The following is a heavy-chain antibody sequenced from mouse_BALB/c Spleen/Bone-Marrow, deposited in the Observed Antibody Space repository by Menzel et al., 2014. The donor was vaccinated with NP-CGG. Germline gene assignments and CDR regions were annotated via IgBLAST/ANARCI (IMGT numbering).Heavy chain of an antibody. D-gene: IGHD2-1*01. CDR1: GFTFSSYT. V-gene: IGHV5-12-2*01. CDR3: ARQGVYYGKSYYAMDY. CDR2: ISNGGGST. J-gene: IGHJ4*01. Sequence: EVKLVDSGGGLVQPGGSLKLSCAASGFTFSSYTMSWVRQTPEKRLEWVAYISNGGGSTYFPDTVKGRFTISRDNAKNTLYLQMSSLKSEDAAMYYCARQGVYYGKSYYAMDYWGQGTSVTVSS.